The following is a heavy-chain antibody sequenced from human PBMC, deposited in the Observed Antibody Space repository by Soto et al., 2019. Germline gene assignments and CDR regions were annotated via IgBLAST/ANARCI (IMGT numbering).Heavy chain of an antibody. CDR3: ARSQGSSTSLEIYYYYSYGIDV. V-gene: IGHV1-69*01. CDR1: GGTFSSYA. Sequence: QVQLVQSGAEVKKPGSSVKVSCKASGGTFSSYAISWVRQAPGQGLEWMGGIIPISETTNYAQKFQGRVTITADESKSTAYMELSSLRSEDTAVYYCARSQGSSTSLEIYYYYSYGIDVWGQGTTVTVSS. CDR2: IIPISETT. J-gene: IGHJ6*02. D-gene: IGHD2-2*01.